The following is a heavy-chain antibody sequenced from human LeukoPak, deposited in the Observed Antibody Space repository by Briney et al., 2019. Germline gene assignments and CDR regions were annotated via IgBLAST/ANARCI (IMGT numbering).Heavy chain of an antibody. CDR3: ARDEDKGYGMDV. D-gene: IGHD2-15*01. CDR2: IYTSGST. J-gene: IGHJ6*02. Sequence: PSETLSLTCTVSGGSISSYYWSWIRQPAGKGLEWIGRIYTSGSTNYNPSLKSRVTMSVDTSKNQFSLQLNSVTPEDTAVYYCARDEDKGYGMDVWGQGTTVTVSS. V-gene: IGHV4-4*07. CDR1: GGSISSYY.